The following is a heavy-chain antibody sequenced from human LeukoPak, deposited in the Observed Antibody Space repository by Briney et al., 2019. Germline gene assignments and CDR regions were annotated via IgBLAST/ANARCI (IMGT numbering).Heavy chain of an antibody. CDR3: AKVGEGAAEDYYFDY. CDR1: GFTFDDYA. Sequence: GGSLRLSCAASGFTFDDYAMHWVRQAPGKGLEWVSYISSSGSTIYYADSVKGRFTISRDNSKNMMYLQMNSLRAEDTAVYYCAKVGEGAAEDYYFDYWGQGTLVTVSS. D-gene: IGHD6-13*01. V-gene: IGHV3-23*01. CDR2: ISSSGSTI. J-gene: IGHJ4*02.